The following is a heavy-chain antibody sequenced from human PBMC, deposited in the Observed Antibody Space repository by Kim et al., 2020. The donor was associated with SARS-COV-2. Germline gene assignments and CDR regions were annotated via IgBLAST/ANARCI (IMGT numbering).Heavy chain of an antibody. D-gene: IGHD3-3*01. V-gene: IGHV3-30*01. Sequence: GRFTIARDNSKNTLYLQMNSLRAEDTAVYYCARSGQYYDFWSGNPWFDPWGQGTLVTVSS. J-gene: IGHJ5*02. CDR3: ARSGQYYDFWSGNPWFDP.